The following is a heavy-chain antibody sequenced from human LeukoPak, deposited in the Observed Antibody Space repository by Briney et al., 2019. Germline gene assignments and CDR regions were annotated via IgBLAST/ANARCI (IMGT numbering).Heavy chain of an antibody. D-gene: IGHD3-16*01. CDR1: GYTFTGYY. J-gene: IGHJ6*03. CDR3: ARPRYAGYYYMDV. V-gene: IGHV1-2*02. Sequence: ASVKVSCEASGYTFTGYYMHWVRQAPGQGLEWMGWINPNSGGTNYAQKFQGRVTMTRDTSISTAYMELSRLRSDDTAVYYCARPRYAGYYYMDVWGKGTTVTVSS. CDR2: INPNSGGT.